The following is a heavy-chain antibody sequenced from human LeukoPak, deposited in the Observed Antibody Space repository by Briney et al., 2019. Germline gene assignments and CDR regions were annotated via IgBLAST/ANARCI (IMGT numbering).Heavy chain of an antibody. CDR2: IIPIFGTA. CDR3: ARGQAEYSSGWYNWFDP. V-gene: IGHV1-69*05. D-gene: IGHD6-19*01. J-gene: IGHJ5*02. CDR1: GGTFTSYA. Sequence: ASVKVSCKASGGTFTSYAISWVRQAPGQGLGWMGGIIPIFGTANYAQKFQGRGTITTDESTSTAYMELSSLRSEHTAVYYCARGQAEYSSGWYNWFDPWGQGTLVTVSS.